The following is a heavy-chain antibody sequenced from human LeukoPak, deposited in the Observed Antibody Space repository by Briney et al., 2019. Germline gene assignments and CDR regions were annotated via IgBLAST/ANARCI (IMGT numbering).Heavy chain of an antibody. CDR3: SKTSLSDSSGHYYYMDV. CDR2: IRFDGTHQ. Sequence: GGSLRLSCTASGFTFSNYGMHWVRQAPGKGLEWVAFIRFDGTHQYYADSMKGRFTISRDNSKNTVYLQIYSLTPDDTAVYFRSKTSLSDSSGHYYYMDVWGKGTTVTISS. D-gene: IGHD3-3*01. V-gene: IGHV3-30*02. CDR1: GFTFSNYG. J-gene: IGHJ6*03.